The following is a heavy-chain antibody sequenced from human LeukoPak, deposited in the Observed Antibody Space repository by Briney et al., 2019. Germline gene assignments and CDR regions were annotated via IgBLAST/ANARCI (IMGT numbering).Heavy chain of an antibody. D-gene: IGHD3-3*01. CDR2: MNPNSGNT. CDR3: ARGRTIFGVANNWSDP. V-gene: IGHV1-8*01. Sequence: ASVKVSCKASGYTFTSYDINWVRQATGQGLEWMGWMNPNSGNTGYAQKFQGRVTMTRNTSISTAYMELSSLRSEDTAVYYCARGRTIFGVANNWSDPWGQGTLVTVSS. CDR1: GYTFTSYD. J-gene: IGHJ5*02.